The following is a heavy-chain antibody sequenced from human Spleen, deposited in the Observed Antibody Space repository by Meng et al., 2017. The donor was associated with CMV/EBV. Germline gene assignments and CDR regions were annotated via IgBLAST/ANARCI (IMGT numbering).Heavy chain of an antibody. D-gene: IGHD1-14*01. V-gene: IGHV1-18*01. CDR3: ARLAHNIYYYYGMDV. CDR1: GYTFTSYG. CDR2: ISAYNGNT. J-gene: IGHJ6*02. Sequence: ASVKVSCKASGYTFTSYGISWVRQAPVQGLEWMGWISAYNGNTNYAQKLQGRVTMTTDTSTSTAYMELRSLRSDDTAVYYCARLAHNIYYYYGMDVWGQGTTVTVSS.